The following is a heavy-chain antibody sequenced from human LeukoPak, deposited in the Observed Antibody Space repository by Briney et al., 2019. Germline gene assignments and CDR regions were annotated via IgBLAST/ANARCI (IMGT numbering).Heavy chain of an antibody. D-gene: IGHD6-19*01. Sequence: PSETLSLTCTVSGASISSYYWNWIRQTPSNGLEWIASIYNGGNINYNSSLKSRVTISMDTSKSHFSLSLSSVTAADTAVYFCARASDIAVTGFDCWGQGLLVTVSA. CDR1: GASISSYY. V-gene: IGHV4-59*01. CDR3: ARASDIAVTGFDC. J-gene: IGHJ4*02. CDR2: IYNGGNI.